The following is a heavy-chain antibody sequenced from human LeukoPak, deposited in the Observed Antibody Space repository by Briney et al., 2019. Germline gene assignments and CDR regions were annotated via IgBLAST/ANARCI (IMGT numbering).Heavy chain of an antibody. CDR1: RFTFTSYV. Sequence: LSGGSLRLSCAASRFTFTSYVMTWVRQAPGKGLEWVSAISGSGDSTYYADSVKGRFTISRDNSKNTLYLQMNSLRAEDTAVYYCAKNRNWIDVVFDYWGQGTLVTVSS. CDR2: ISGSGDST. CDR3: AKNRNWIDVVFDY. J-gene: IGHJ4*02. V-gene: IGHV3-23*01. D-gene: IGHD1-1*01.